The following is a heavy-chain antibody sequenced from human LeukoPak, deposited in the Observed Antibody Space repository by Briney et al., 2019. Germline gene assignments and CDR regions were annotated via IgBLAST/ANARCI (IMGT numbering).Heavy chain of an antibody. Sequence: VGSLTLPCAVFGVTFSNQAMGWVRQAPGKGLEWVSTISGTGDVTYYADSVKGRFTISRDTFRNTLYLQMSSLRVDDTAVYFCAARPPPAVAGPFDFWGQGSLVTVSS. V-gene: IGHV3-23*01. J-gene: IGHJ4*02. CDR1: GVTFSNQA. D-gene: IGHD6-19*01. CDR3: AARPPPAVAGPFDF. CDR2: ISGTGDVT.